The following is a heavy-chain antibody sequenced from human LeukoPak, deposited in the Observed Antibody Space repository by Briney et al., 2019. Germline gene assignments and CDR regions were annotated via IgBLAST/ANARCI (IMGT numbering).Heavy chain of an antibody. CDR1: GGSFSGYY. V-gene: IGHV4-34*01. D-gene: IGHD5-18*01. CDR2: INHSGST. Sequence: PSETLSLTCAVYGGSFSGYYWSWIRQPPGKGLEWLGEINHSGSTNYNPSLKRRVTISVDTFKNQFSLMLSSVTAADTAVYYCARETAMVRYYFDYWGQGTLVTVSS. CDR3: ARETAMVRYYFDY. J-gene: IGHJ4*02.